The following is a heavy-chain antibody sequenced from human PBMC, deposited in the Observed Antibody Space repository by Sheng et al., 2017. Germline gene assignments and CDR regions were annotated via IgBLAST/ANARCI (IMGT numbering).Heavy chain of an antibody. V-gene: IGHV3-30*04. CDR3: ARGGGGYYYMDV. J-gene: IGHJ6*03. D-gene: IGHD1-26*01. Sequence: QVQLVESGGGVVQPGRSLRLSCAASGFTFSSYAMHWVRQAPGKGLEWVAVISYDGSNKYYADSVKGRFTISRDNSKNTLYLQMNSLRAEDTAVYYCARGGGGYYYMDVWGQGTTVTVSS. CDR2: ISYDGSNK. CDR1: GFTFSSYA.